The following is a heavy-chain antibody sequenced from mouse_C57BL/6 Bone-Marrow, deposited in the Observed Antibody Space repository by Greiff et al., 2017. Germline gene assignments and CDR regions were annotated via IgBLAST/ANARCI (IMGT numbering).Heavy chain of an antibody. CDR3: ARSETGTGDYFDY. D-gene: IGHD4-1*01. J-gene: IGHJ2*01. V-gene: IGHV1-54*01. CDR1: GYAFTNYL. CDR2: INPGSGGT. Sequence: LQESGAELVRPGTSVKVSCKASGYAFTNYLIEWVKQRPGQGLEWIGVINPGSGGTNYNEKFKGKATLTADKSSSTAYMQLSSLTSEDSAVYFCARSETGTGDYFDYWGQGTTLTVSS.